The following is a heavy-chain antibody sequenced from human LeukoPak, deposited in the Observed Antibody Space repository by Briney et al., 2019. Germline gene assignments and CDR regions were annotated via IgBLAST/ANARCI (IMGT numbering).Heavy chain of an antibody. Sequence: PGRSLRLSCAASGFTFSSYGMHWVRQAPGKGLEWVAVIWYDGSNKYYADSVKGRFTISRDNSKNTLYLQMNSLRAEGTAVYYCARDRRYSSGWTETYYFDYWGQGTLVTVSS. CDR3: ARDRRYSSGWTETYYFDY. CDR1: GFTFSSYG. D-gene: IGHD6-19*01. V-gene: IGHV3-33*01. J-gene: IGHJ4*02. CDR2: IWYDGSNK.